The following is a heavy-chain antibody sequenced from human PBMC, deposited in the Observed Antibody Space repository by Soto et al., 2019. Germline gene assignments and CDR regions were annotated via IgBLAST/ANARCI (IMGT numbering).Heavy chain of an antibody. Sequence: YWIGWVHQIPGKGLEWSGYIYYSGSTNYNPSLKSRVTISVDTSKNQFSLKLSSVTAADTAVYYCARASPRYDFWSGYHRGDYYGMDVWGQGTTVTVSS. CDR1: Y. J-gene: IGHJ6*02. V-gene: IGHV4-59*01. CDR3: ARASPRYDFWSGYHRGDYYGMDV. D-gene: IGHD3-3*01. CDR2: IYYSGST.